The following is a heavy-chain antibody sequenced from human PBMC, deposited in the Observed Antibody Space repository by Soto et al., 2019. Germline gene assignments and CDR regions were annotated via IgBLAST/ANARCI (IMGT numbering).Heavy chain of an antibody. D-gene: IGHD2-15*01. V-gene: IGHV3-23*01. Sequence: EVQLLESGGGLVQPGGSLRLSCESSGFTFSHFAMTWVRQAPGKGLQWVSAITGTGSSTYNADSVKGRFTSSRANSKNTLYLQMNDLRAEDTAVYYCAKSVGANPYWCLDLWGRGTLVIVSS. CDR3: AKSVGANPYWCLDL. J-gene: IGHJ2*01. CDR1: GFTFSHFA. CDR2: ITGTGSST.